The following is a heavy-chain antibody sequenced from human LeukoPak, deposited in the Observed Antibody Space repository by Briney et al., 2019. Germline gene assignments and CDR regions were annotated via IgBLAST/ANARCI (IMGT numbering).Heavy chain of an antibody. CDR1: GYTFTSYG. D-gene: IGHD2-2*01. CDR3: ARVPDIVVEGQYYYYMDV. J-gene: IGHJ6*03. CDR2: ISAYNGNT. V-gene: IGHV1-18*01. Sequence: ASVKVSCKASGYTFTSYGISWVRQAPGQGLEWMGWISAYNGNTNYAQKLQGRVTMTTDTSTSTAYMELRSLRSDDTAVYYCARVPDIVVEGQYYYYMDVWGKGTTVTVSS.